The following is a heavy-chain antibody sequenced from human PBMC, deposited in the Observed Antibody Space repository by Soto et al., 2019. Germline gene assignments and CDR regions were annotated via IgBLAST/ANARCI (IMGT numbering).Heavy chain of an antibody. D-gene: IGHD2-15*01. CDR1: GLTFSSYA. V-gene: IGHV3-23*01. CDR2: IRGSGGST. CDR3: AKAGNDCSGGSCYSGYYYYGMDV. J-gene: IGHJ6*02. Sequence: GGSLRLSCAASGLTFSSYAMSWVRQAPGEGLEWVSAIRGSGGSTYYADSVKGRFTISRDNSKNTLYLQMNSLRAEDTAVYYCAKAGNDCSGGSCYSGYYYYGMDVWGQGTTVTVSS.